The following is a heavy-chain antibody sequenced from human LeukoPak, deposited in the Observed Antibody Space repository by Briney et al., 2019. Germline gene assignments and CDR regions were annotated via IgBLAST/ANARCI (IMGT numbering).Heavy chain of an antibody. CDR3: ARVNRYCSSTSCYLLDY. CDR1: GFTFSSYS. CDR2: IYYSGST. D-gene: IGHD2-2*01. J-gene: IGHJ4*02. Sequence: LRLSCAASGFTFSSYSMNWVRQAPGKGLEWIGYIYYSGSTNYNPSLKSRVTISVDTSKNQFSLKLSSVTAADTAVYYCARVNRYCSSTSCYLLDYWGQGTLVTVSS. V-gene: IGHV4-59*01.